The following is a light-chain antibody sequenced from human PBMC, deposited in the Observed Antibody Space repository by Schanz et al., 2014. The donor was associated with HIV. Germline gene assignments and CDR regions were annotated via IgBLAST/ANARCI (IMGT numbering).Light chain of an antibody. J-gene: IGKJ1*01. Sequence: AIQLTPSPSSLSASVGARVTITCRASQDIRNDLGWYQQKPGKAPKLLIYAASRLQSGVPSRFSGSGSGTDFTFTISSLQPEDFATYYCLQYYNDRWTFGQGTKVEIK. CDR2: AAS. V-gene: IGKV1-6*01. CDR1: QDIRND. CDR3: LQYYNDRWT.